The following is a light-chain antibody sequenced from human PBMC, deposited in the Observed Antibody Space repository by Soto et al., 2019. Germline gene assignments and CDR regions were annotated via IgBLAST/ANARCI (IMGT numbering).Light chain of an antibody. V-gene: IGLV2-14*01. Sequence: QSVLTQPASVSGSPGQSITISCNGTSSDVGGYIYVSWYQQHPGKAPKLIIYEVTNRPSGVSDRFSGSKSGNTASLTISGLQAEDEGDYFCGSYSSTTTREVFGTGTKVTVL. CDR2: EVT. CDR1: SSDVGGYIY. J-gene: IGLJ1*01. CDR3: GSYSSTTTREV.